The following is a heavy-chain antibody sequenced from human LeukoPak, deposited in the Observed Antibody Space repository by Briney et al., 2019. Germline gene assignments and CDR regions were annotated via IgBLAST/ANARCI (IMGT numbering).Heavy chain of an antibody. CDR2: ISYDGSNK. Sequence: GGSLRLSCAASGFTFSSYGMHWVRQAPGKGLEWVAVISYDGSNKYYADSVKGRFTISRDNSKNTLYLQMNSLRAEDTAVYYCAKALGVPAAIGSKIPYYYYYGMDVWGQGTTVTVSS. CDR3: AKALGVPAAIGSKIPYYYYYGMDV. D-gene: IGHD2-2*02. V-gene: IGHV3-30*18. CDR1: GFTFSSYG. J-gene: IGHJ6*02.